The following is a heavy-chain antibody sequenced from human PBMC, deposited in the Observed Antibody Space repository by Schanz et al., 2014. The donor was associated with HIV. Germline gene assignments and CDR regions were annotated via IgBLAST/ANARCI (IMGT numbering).Heavy chain of an antibody. CDR2: ISFDGNNK. Sequence: QVQLVESGGGVVQPGRSRRLSCAVSGFSFSNYAMHWVRQAPGKGLDWVAVISFDGNNKYYADSVKGRFTISRDISKNTLYLQMNSLRAEDTAVYYCAKEEQQLGGVGGYHFDYWGQGTLVTVSS. V-gene: IGHV3-30*18. D-gene: IGHD6-13*01. J-gene: IGHJ4*02. CDR1: GFSFSNYA. CDR3: AKEEQQLGGVGGYHFDY.